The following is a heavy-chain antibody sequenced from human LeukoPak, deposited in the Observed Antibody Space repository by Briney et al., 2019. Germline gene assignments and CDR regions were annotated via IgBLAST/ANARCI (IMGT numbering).Heavy chain of an antibody. CDR2: IYHSGST. J-gene: IGHJ2*01. CDR3: ARAGGYCSGGSCDSWFFDL. D-gene: IGHD2-15*01. CDR1: GGSISSGGYY. V-gene: IGHV4-30-2*01. Sequence: SQTLSLTCTVPGGSISSGGYYWSWIRQPPGKGLEWIGYIYHSGSTYYNPSLKSRVTISVDRSKNQFSLKLSSVTAADTAVYYCARAGGYCSGGSCDSWFFDLWGRGTLVTVSS.